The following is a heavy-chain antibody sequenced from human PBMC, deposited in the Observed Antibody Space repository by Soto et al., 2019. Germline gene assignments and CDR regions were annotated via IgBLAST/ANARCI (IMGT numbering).Heavy chain of an antibody. D-gene: IGHD4-17*01. V-gene: IGHV4-59*08. CDR2: IYYSGST. CDR3: ARRYGPGFDY. Sequence: ETLSLTYTVSGGSISSYYWSWIRQPPGKGLEWIGYIYYSGSTNYNPSLKSRVTISVDTSKNQFSLKLSSVTAADTAVYYCARRYGPGFDYWGQGTLVTVSS. J-gene: IGHJ4*02. CDR1: GGSISSYY.